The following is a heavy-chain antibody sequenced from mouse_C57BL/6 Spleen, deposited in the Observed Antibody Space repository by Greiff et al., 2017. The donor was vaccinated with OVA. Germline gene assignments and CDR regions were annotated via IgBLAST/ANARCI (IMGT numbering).Heavy chain of an antibody. Sequence: VQLQQSGAELVKPGASVKLSCTASGFNIKDSYMHWVKQRTEQGLEWIGRIDPEDGETKYAPKFQGKATITADTSSNTAYLQLSSLTSEDTAVYYCARSDSSGYVWFAYWGQGTLVTVSA. CDR3: ARSDSSGYVWFAY. D-gene: IGHD3-2*02. CDR1: GFNIKDSY. V-gene: IGHV14-2*01. CDR2: IDPEDGET. J-gene: IGHJ3*01.